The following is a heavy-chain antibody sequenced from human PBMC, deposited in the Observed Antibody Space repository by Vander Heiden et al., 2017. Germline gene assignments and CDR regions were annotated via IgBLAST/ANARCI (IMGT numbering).Heavy chain of an antibody. V-gene: IGHV3-30*19. CDR3: AKEVRGFRFFEG. Sequence: VQLVESGGGVVQPGRSLRLSCVASGITFSDFGMHWVRQAPGKGLEWVAVVSLVVITPFHAASVKGRFTISRDNSNNMPFPQMNSLRADDTAMYVCAKEVRGFRFFEGWDKRTLGTVS. CDR2: VSLVVITP. CDR1: GITFSDFG. J-gene: IGHJ4*02. D-gene: IGHD5-18*01.